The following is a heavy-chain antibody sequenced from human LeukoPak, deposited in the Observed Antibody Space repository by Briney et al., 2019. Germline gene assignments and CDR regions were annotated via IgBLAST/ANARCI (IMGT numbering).Heavy chain of an antibody. CDR1: GGSFSGYY. D-gene: IGHD6-19*01. V-gene: IGHV4-34*01. CDR2: INHSGST. J-gene: IGHJ4*02. Sequence: SETLSLTCAVYGGSFSGYYWSWIRQPPGKGLEWIGEINHSGSTNYNPSLKSRVTISVDTSKNQFSLKLSSVTAADTAVYHCARGRDSSGWYLKYRGQGTLVTVSS. CDR3: ARGRDSSGWYLKY.